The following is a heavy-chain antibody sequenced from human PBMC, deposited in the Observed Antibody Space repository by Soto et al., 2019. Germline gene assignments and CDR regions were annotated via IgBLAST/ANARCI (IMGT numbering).Heavy chain of an antibody. J-gene: IGHJ5*02. V-gene: IGHV1-18*04. CDR3: ARGTVTSGRWFGP. Sequence: QVHLVQSGTEVKEPGASVKVSCKASASTFTGYTINWVRQAPGQGLEWMGWISTFNGNTKYAGNFEGRVTRTTNTATTTAYMERTSLTFDDTAVYFCARGTVTSGRWFGPWGQGTLVSVSS. CDR1: ASTFTGYT. D-gene: IGHD4-17*01. CDR2: ISTFNGNT.